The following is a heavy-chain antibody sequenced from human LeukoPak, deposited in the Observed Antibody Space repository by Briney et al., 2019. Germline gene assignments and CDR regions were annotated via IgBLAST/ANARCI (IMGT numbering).Heavy chain of an antibody. CDR3: TGNYYGSGSYADFDY. J-gene: IGHJ4*02. CDR1: GFTFGIYA. D-gene: IGHD3-10*01. Sequence: GGSLRLSCAASGFTFGIYAMSWVRQAPGKGLEWVSAVTNNGATAYYADSLKGRFTISRDDSKNTAYLQMDSLKTEDTAVYYCTGNYYGSGSYADFDYWGQGTLVTVSS. V-gene: IGHV3-23*01. CDR2: VTNNGATA.